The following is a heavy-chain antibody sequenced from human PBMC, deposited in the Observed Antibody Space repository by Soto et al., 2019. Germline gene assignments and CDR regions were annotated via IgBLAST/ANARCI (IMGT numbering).Heavy chain of an antibody. CDR2: ISAHHGDT. V-gene: IGHV1-18*01. CDR3: ARDTMVTSNWFDT. D-gene: IGHD4-17*01. J-gene: IGHJ5*02. CDR1: GYTFTSYG. Sequence: QVRLVQSGSEVKKPGASVKVSCKASGYTFTSYGFSWVRQAPGQGLEWVGWISAHHGDTNYAQKVQGRVNMTTDTSTSTAYMELRSLRSDDTAEYYSARDTMVTSNWFDTWGQGTLVTVSS.